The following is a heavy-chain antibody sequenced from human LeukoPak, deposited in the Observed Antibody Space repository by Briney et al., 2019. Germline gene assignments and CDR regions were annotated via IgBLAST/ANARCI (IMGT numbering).Heavy chain of an antibody. V-gene: IGHV4-34*01. J-gene: IGHJ6*03. CDR1: GGSFSGYY. Sequence: SETLSLTCAVYGGSFSGYYWSWIRQPPGKGLEWIGEINHSGSTNYNPSLKSRVTISVDTSKNQFSLKLRSVTAADTAVYYCARGSPYYYNYMDVWGKGTTVTVSS. CDR2: INHSGST. CDR3: ARGSPYYYNYMDV.